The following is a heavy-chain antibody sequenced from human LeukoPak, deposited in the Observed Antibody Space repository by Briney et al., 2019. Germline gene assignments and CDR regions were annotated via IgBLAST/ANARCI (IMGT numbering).Heavy chain of an antibody. CDR2: ISGSGGST. V-gene: IGHV3-23*01. CDR3: ARTQWDSSGYYQNDFDY. Sequence: GALRLSCAASGFTFSSYAMSWVRQAPGKGLEWVSAISGSGGSTYYADSVKGRFTISRDNSKNTLYLQMNSLRAEDTAVYYCARTQWDSSGYYQNDFDYWGQGTLVTASS. D-gene: IGHD3-22*01. J-gene: IGHJ4*02. CDR1: GFTFSSYA.